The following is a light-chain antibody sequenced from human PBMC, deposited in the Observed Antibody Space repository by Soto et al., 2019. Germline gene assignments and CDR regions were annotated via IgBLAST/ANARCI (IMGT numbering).Light chain of an antibody. V-gene: IGLV2-14*01. J-gene: IGLJ2*01. CDR2: EVT. CDR3: SSYTSGSTLVV. CDR1: SSDVGAYNY. Sequence: QSALTQPASVSGSPGQSITISCIGSSSDVGAYNYVSWYQQHPGKAPRLMIYEVTNRPSGVSNRFSGSKSGNTASLTISGLRAEDEADYYCSSYTSGSTLVVFGGGTKVTVL.